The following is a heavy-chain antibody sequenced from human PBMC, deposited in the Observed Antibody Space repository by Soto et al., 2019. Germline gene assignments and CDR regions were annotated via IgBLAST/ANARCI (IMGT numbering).Heavy chain of an antibody. D-gene: IGHD3-3*01. CDR3: ARDTQYYDFWSGYRYDYYYYYGMDV. CDR2: INPNSGGT. Sequence: ASVKVSCKASGYTFTGYYMHWVRQAPGQGLEWMGWINPNSGGTNYAQKFQGWVTMTRDTSISTAYMELGRLGSDDTAVYYCARDTQYYDFWSGYRYDYYYYYGMDVWGQGTTVTVSS. V-gene: IGHV1-2*04. CDR1: GYTFTGYY. J-gene: IGHJ6*02.